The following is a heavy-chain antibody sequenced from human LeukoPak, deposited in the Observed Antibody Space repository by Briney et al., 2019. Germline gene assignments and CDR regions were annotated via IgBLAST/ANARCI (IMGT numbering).Heavy chain of an antibody. J-gene: IGHJ4*02. CDR1: GFTVSSNY. CDR2: TYSGGST. V-gene: IGHV3-53*01. CDR3: ARVVSSSWYPYYFDY. Sequence: GGSLRLSCAASGFTVSSNYMSWVRQAPGKGLEWVSVTYSGGSTYYADSVKGRFTISRDNSKNTLYLQMNSLRAEDTAVYYCARVVSSSWYPYYFDYWGQGTLVTVSS. D-gene: IGHD6-13*01.